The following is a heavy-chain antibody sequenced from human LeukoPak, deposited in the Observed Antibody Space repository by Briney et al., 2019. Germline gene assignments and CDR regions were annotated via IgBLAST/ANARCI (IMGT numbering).Heavy chain of an antibody. CDR2: IWYDGSNK. Sequence: GESLKISCAASGFTFSSYGMHWVRQTPGKGLEWAAIIWYDGSNKYYADSVKCRFTISRDNSKNTLYLQMNSLRAEDTAVYYCARGVMYYDSSGYLFDYWSQGILVTVSS. J-gene: IGHJ4*02. CDR1: GFTFSSYG. D-gene: IGHD3-22*01. CDR3: ARGVMYYDSSGYLFDY. V-gene: IGHV3-33*01.